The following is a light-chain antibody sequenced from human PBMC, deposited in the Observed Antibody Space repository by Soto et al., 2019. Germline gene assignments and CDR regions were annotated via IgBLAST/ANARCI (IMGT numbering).Light chain of an antibody. CDR2: EGR. CDR1: GSDVGGYIL. Sequence: QSALTQPASVSGSPGQSITISCTGTGSDVGGYILVSWYQQHPGKAPKLIIYEGRKRPSGVSDRFSGSKSGNTASLTISGLQPEDEADYYCSAYTVSRTYVFGTGTKLTVL. CDR3: SAYTVSRTYV. V-gene: IGLV2-23*01. J-gene: IGLJ1*01.